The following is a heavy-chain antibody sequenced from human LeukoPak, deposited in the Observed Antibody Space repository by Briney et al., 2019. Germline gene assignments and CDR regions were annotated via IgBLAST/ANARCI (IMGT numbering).Heavy chain of an antibody. Sequence: GGSLRLSCAASGFAFSSYAMSWVRQPPGKGLEWVSVISRRDDYTYYADSVKGRFTISRDNSKNTLYLQMNALRAEDTAVYYCANDYRSGSFHDFWGQGTLVTVSS. CDR2: ISRRDDYT. D-gene: IGHD3-10*01. CDR3: ANDYRSGSFHDF. CDR1: GFAFSSYA. J-gene: IGHJ4*02. V-gene: IGHV3-23*01.